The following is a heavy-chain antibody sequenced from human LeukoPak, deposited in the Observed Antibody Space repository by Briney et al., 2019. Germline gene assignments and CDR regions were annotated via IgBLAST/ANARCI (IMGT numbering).Heavy chain of an antibody. J-gene: IGHJ4*02. CDR3: VRGEVAVQYYFES. D-gene: IGHD3-22*01. V-gene: IGHV3-23*01. Sequence: GGSLTLSCAASGFTITDYAMSWVRQGPGKGLEWVSGLSTSPRYADSVRGRFIVSRDHSRNTFSLKMSSLRAEDTAVYYCVRGEVAVQYYFESWGQGTLVTVSS. CDR2: LSTSPR. CDR1: GFTITDYA.